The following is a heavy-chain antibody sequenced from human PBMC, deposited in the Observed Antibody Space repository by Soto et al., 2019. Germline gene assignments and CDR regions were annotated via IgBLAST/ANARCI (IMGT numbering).Heavy chain of an antibody. CDR3: AREWSGSSDY. J-gene: IGHJ4*02. V-gene: IGHV1-8*01. CDR1: GYTFTSCD. Sequence: QVQLVQSWAEVKKPGASVTVSCKASGYTFTSCDINWVRQATGQGLEWMGWMNPNSGNTGYAQKFQGRVTMTRNTSIITAYMELSRLRSEDTAVDYCAREWSGSSDYWGQGTLVTVSS. D-gene: IGHD1-26*01. CDR2: MNPNSGNT.